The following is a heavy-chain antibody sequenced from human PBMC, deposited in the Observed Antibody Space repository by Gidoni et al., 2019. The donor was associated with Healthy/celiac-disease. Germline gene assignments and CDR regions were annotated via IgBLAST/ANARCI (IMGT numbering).Heavy chain of an antibody. D-gene: IGHD2-2*01. V-gene: IGHV4-39*01. J-gene: IGHJ5*02. CDR3: ARGGSSAIGNWFDP. CDR2: IYYSGST. Sequence: QLQLQESGPGLVKPSETLSLTCTVSGGSISSSSYYWGWVRQPPGKGREWIGSIYYSGSTYYNPSLKSRVTISVDTSKNQFSLKLSSVTAADTAVYYCARGGSSAIGNWFDPWGQGTLVTVSS. CDR1: GGSISSSSYY.